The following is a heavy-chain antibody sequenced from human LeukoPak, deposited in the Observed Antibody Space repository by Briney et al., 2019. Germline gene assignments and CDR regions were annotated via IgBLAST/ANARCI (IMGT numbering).Heavy chain of an antibody. V-gene: IGHV4-34*01. CDR3: AAGRIGPDAFDI. D-gene: IGHD3-10*01. CDR1: GGSFSGYY. CDR2: INHSGST. Sequence: SETLSLTCAVYGGSFSGYYWSWIRQPPGKGLEWIGEINHSGSTNYNPSLKSRVTISVDTSKDQFSLKLSSVTAADTAVYYCAAGRIGPDAFDIWGQGTMVTVSS. J-gene: IGHJ3*02.